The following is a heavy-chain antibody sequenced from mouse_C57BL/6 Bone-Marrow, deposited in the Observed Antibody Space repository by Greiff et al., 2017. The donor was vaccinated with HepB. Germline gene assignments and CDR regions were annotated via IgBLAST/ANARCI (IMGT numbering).Heavy chain of an antibody. CDR1: GYTFTDYN. CDR3: ARNWAHWYFDV. CDR2: INPNNGGT. V-gene: IGHV1-18*01. Sequence: EVQLKESGPELVKPGASLKIPCKASGYTFTDYNMDWVKQSHGKSLEWIGDINPNNGGTIYNQKFKGKATLTVDKSSSTAYMELRSLTSEDTAVYYCARNWAHWYFDVWGTGTTVTVSS. J-gene: IGHJ1*03. D-gene: IGHD4-1*01.